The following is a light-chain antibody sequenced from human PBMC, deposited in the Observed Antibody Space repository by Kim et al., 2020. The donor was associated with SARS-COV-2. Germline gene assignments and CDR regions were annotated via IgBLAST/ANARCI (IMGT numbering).Light chain of an antibody. Sequence: ERVMMQSPATLAVSPGESATLSCTASQYVSSNLAWYQQKPGQPPRLLIYGASTRATGVPARFSGSGSGTEFTLTISSLRSEDLALYYCQHYYNWPYTFGQGTKVDIK. CDR3: QHYYNWPYT. CDR1: QYVSSN. J-gene: IGKJ2*01. V-gene: IGKV3-15*01. CDR2: GAS.